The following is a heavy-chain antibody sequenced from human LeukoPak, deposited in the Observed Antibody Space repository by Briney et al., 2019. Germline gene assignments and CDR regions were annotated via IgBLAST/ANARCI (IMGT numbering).Heavy chain of an antibody. Sequence: ASVQVSCKASGYTFTGYYMHWVRQAPAQGLEWMGWINPNSGGTNYAQKVQGRVTMTRDTSISTAYMELSRLRSDDTAVYYCARLSGIAAAVGYWGQGTLVTVSS. CDR2: INPNSGGT. J-gene: IGHJ4*02. V-gene: IGHV1-2*02. D-gene: IGHD6-13*01. CDR3: ARLSGIAAAVGY. CDR1: GYTFTGYY.